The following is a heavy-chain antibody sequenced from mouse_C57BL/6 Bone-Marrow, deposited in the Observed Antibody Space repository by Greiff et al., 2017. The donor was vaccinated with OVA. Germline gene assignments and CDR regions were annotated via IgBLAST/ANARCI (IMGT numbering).Heavy chain of an antibody. CDR3: ARHGITTVVGDFDY. Sequence: EVNVVESGGGLVQPGESLKLSCESNEYEFPSHDMSWVRKTPEKRLELVAAINSDGGSTYYPDTMERRFIISRDNTKKTLYPQMSSLRSEETAMYYCARHGITTVVGDFDYWGQGTTLTVSS. V-gene: IGHV5-2*03. J-gene: IGHJ2*01. CDR1: EYEFPSHD. CDR2: INSDGGST. D-gene: IGHD1-1*01.